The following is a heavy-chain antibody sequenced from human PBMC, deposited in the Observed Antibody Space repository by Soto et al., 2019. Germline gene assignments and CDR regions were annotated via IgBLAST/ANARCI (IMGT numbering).Heavy chain of an antibody. D-gene: IGHD3-22*01. V-gene: IGHV4-59*12. CDR2: IYYSGST. CDR1: GGSISSYY. J-gene: IGHJ3*02. Sequence: PSETLSLTCTVSGGSISSYYWSWIRQPPGKGLEWIGYIYYSGSTNYNPSLKSRVTISVDKSKNQFSLKLSSVTAADTAVYYCARRITMIVVVITSAFDIWGQGTMVTVSS. CDR3: ARRITMIVVVITSAFDI.